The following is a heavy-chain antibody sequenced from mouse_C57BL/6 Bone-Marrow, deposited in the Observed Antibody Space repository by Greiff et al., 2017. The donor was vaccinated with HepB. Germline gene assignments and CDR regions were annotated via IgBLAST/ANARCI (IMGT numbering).Heavy chain of an antibody. V-gene: IGHV1-55*01. Sequence: QVQLQQSGAELVKPGASVKMSCKASGYTFTSYWITWVKQRPGQGLEWIGDIYPGSGSTNYNEKFKSKATLTVDTSSSTAYMQLSSLTSEDSAVYYCHYYGSSYWYFDVWGTGTTVTVSS. CDR2: IYPGSGST. D-gene: IGHD1-1*01. J-gene: IGHJ1*03. CDR3: HYYGSSYWYFDV. CDR1: GYTFTSYW.